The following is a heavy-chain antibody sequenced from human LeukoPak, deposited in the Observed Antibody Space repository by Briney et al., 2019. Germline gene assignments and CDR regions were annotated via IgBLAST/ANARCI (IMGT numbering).Heavy chain of an antibody. D-gene: IGHD3-10*01. V-gene: IGHV3-11*01. Sequence: SGGSLRLSCEVSGFTFSDYYMSWIRQAPGMGLEWLSYISSSGSTIYYADSVKGRLTISRDSANNSLYLQMNGLRAEDTAVYFCARKTYGSEFYVDYWGQGTLVTVSS. J-gene: IGHJ4*02. CDR1: GFTFSDYY. CDR3: ARKTYGSEFYVDY. CDR2: ISSSGSTI.